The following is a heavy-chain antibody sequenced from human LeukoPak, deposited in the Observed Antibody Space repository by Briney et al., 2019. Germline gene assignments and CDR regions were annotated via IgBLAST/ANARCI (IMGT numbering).Heavy chain of an antibody. CDR1: GFTFDDYA. CDR3: AKDKSLYDSTGAFDY. V-gene: IGHV3-9*01. Sequence: GRSLRLSCAASGFTFDDYAMHWVRQVPGKGLEWVSSISWNGGSIGYADSVKGRFTISRDNAKNSLYLQMNSMRAEDTALYHCAKDKSLYDSTGAFDYWGQGTLVTVSS. J-gene: IGHJ4*02. D-gene: IGHD3-22*01. CDR2: ISWNGGSI.